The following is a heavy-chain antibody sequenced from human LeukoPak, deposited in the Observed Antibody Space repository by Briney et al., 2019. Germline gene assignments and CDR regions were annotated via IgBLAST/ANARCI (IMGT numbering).Heavy chain of an antibody. J-gene: IGHJ4*02. Sequence: SETLSLTCAVYGGSFSGYYWSWIRQPPGKGLEWIGEINHSGSTNYNPSLKSRVTISVDTSKNQFSLKLSSVTAADTAVYYRASGYSSSWYYFDYWGQGTLVTVSS. V-gene: IGHV4-34*01. D-gene: IGHD6-13*01. CDR3: ASGYSSSWYYFDY. CDR2: INHSGST. CDR1: GGSFSGYY.